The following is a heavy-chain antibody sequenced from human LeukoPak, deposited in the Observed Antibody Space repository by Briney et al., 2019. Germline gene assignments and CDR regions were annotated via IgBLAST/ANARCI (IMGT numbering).Heavy chain of an antibody. CDR3: ARPIAYSSGWYEYYGMDV. J-gene: IGHJ6*02. D-gene: IGHD6-19*01. V-gene: IGHV5-51*01. CDR2: FYPGDSDT. CDR1: GSPFTSYW. Sequence: GEPLQISCQGSGSPFTSYWIGWVRRLPGKGRGGLGIFYPGDSDTRYSPSFQGQVTISADKSISTAYLQWSSLKASDTAMYYCARPIAYSSGWYEYYGMDVWGQGTTVTVSS.